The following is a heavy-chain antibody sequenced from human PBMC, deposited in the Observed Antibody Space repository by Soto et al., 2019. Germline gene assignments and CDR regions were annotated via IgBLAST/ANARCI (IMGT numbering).Heavy chain of an antibody. CDR3: ARTHWVSGTEY. CDR1: GGSMTGYF. J-gene: IGHJ4*02. D-gene: IGHD2-8*01. Sequence: KESGPTLVRPTQTLTLTCSVSGGSMTGYFWTWIRQPAGKGLEWIGHVYNSGNTDYNPSLESRISMAVDTSKRQFSLKVKSVTAADTAVYYCARTHWVSGTEYWGQGTLVTVSS. CDR2: VYNSGNT. V-gene: IGHV4-4*07.